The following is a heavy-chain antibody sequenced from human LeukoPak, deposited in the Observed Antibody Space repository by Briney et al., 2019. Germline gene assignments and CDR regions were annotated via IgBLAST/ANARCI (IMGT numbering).Heavy chain of an antibody. J-gene: IGHJ4*02. D-gene: IGHD6-13*01. CDR1: GFSFSTYW. CDR2: IKQDGSEK. CDR3: ATDLGSSRPNF. V-gene: IGHV3-7*01. Sequence: GGSLRLSCTASGFSFSTYWMSWVRQAPGKGLEWVANIKQDGSEKYYVDSAKGRFAISRDNAKNSLYLQMNSLRAEDTAVYYCATDLGSSRPNFWGQGILVTVSS.